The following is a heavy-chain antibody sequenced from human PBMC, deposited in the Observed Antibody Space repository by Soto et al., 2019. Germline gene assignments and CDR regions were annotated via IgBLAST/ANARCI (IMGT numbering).Heavy chain of an antibody. Sequence: RSLTCTVSGGSISSGDYYWSWIRQPPGKGLEWIGYIYYSGSTYYNPSLKSRVTISVDTSKNQFSLRLSSVTAADTAVYYCARGGDYYYDSSGPNGMDVWGQGTTVTVSS. CDR2: IYYSGST. D-gene: IGHD3-22*01. CDR1: GGSISSGDYY. CDR3: ARGGDYYYDSSGPNGMDV. V-gene: IGHV4-30-4*01. J-gene: IGHJ6*02.